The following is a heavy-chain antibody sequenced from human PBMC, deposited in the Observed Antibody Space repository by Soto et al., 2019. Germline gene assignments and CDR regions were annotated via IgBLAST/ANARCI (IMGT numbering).Heavy chain of an antibody. CDR3: ARHVYSSGWYDGY. D-gene: IGHD6-19*01. J-gene: IGHJ4*02. V-gene: IGHV4-39*01. Sequence: QLQLQESGPGLVKPSETLSLTCTVSGGSISSSCCYWGWIRQPPGKGLEWIGSIYDSGSTYYNPSLKSRVTISVDTSKHQFSLKLHYVTAADTDVYYRARHVYSSGWYDGYWGQGTLVTVSS. CDR2: IYDSGST. CDR1: GGSISSSCCY.